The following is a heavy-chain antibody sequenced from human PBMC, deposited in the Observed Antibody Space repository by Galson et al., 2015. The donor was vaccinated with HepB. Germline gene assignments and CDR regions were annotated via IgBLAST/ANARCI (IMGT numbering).Heavy chain of an antibody. CDR2: ISANGRNT. V-gene: IGHV3-23*01. J-gene: IGHJ5*02. Sequence: SLRLSCAASGFPFIDFAMNWVRQSPGKGLEWLAGISANGRNTYFVDSVRGRFTTSRDNSRNMVYLQMNGLTAEDTAVYFCAKGSAGDCIVGSWFDPWGQGTLVTVSS. D-gene: IGHD2-21*02. CDR3: AKGSAGDCIVGSWFDP. CDR1: GFPFIDFA.